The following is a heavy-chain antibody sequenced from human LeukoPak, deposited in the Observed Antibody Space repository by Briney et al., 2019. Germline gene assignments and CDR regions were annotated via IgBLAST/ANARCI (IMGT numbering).Heavy chain of an antibody. J-gene: IGHJ5*02. D-gene: IGHD3-22*01. CDR1: GFTVSSNY. CDR3: ARGRRGYYDSSGYANWFDP. V-gene: IGHV3-66*01. CDR2: IYSGGST. Sequence: GGSLRLSCAASGFTVSSNYMSWVRQAPGKGLEWVSVIYSGGSTYYADSVKGRFTIPRDNSKNTLYLQMNSLRAEDTAVYYCARGRRGYYDSSGYANWFDPWGQGTLVTVSS.